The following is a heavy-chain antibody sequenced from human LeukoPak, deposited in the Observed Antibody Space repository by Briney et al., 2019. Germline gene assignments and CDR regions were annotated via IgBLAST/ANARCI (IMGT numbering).Heavy chain of an antibody. D-gene: IGHD1-1*01. CDR3: ARVNINNWHSCDY. V-gene: IGHV4-4*02. Sequence: VKPSGTLSLTCAVSGGSISSNNWWGWVRQPPGKGLEWIGEIYHSGSPNYNPSLKSRVTISVDKSRNHFFLNLSSVTAADTAVYYCARVNINNWHSCDYWGQGTLVTVSS. J-gene: IGHJ4*02. CDR1: GGSISSNNW. CDR2: IYHSGSP.